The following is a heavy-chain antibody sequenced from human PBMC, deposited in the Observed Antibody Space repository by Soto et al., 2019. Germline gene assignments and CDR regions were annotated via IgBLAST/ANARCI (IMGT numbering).Heavy chain of an antibody. D-gene: IGHD2-2*01. CDR2: IIPIFGTA. Sequence: MGGIIPIFGTANYAQKFQGRVTITADESTSTAYMELSSLRSEDTAVYYCASRIVVVPAAVNYYGMDVWGQGTTVTVSS. CDR3: ASRIVVVPAAVNYYGMDV. V-gene: IGHV1-69*01. J-gene: IGHJ6*02.